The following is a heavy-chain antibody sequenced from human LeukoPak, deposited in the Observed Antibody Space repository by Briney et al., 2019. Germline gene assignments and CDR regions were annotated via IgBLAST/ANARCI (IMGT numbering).Heavy chain of an antibody. CDR2: ISGSGGST. CDR3: AKDLIYCSGSYPSCDYYYYYGMDV. D-gene: IGHD1-26*01. CDR1: GFTFSSYA. J-gene: IGHJ6*02. Sequence: PGGSLRLSCAASGFTFSSYAMSWVRQAPGKGLEWASAISGSGGSTYYADSVKGRFTISRDNSKNTLYLQMNSLRAEDTAVYYCAKDLIYCSGSYPSCDYYYYYGMDVWGQGTTVTVSS. V-gene: IGHV3-23*01.